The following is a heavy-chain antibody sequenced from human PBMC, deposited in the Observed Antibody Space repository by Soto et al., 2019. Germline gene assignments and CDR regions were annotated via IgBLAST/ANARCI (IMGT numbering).Heavy chain of an antibody. Sequence: QLQLQESGPGLVKPSETLSLTCIVSGGSISSSSYYWGWIRQPPGKGLEWIGSIHYSGNTYYNPSHKSRVTISVNTSKNQFSLKLSSVTAADTAVYYCATITFRAVIVTNPDPWGQGTLVTVSS. CDR2: IHYSGNT. CDR3: ATITFRAVIVTNPDP. J-gene: IGHJ5*02. V-gene: IGHV4-39*01. CDR1: GGSISSSSYY. D-gene: IGHD3-16*02.